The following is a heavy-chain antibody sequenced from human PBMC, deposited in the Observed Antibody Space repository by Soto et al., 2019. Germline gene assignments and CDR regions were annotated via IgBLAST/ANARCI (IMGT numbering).Heavy chain of an antibody. J-gene: IGHJ1*01. CDR1: GYTFTSHA. V-gene: IGHV1-3*01. CDR3: ARSGSSYYDTSGNLLLDS. Sequence: GASVKVSCKASGYTFTSHAVHWVRQAPGQRPEGLGWINAEHGQTKNSQKFQDRVTITRETSASTAYMELMSLRSEDSAVYYCARSGSSYYDTSGNLLLDSWGQGSLVTVSS. CDR2: INAEHGQT. D-gene: IGHD3-22*01.